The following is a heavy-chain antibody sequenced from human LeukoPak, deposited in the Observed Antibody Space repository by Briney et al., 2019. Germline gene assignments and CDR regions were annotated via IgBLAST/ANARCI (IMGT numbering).Heavy chain of an antibody. Sequence: PGGSLRLSCAASGFTFSSYGMHWVRQAPGKGLEWVSAISGSGGSTYYADSVKGRFTISKDNSKNTLYLQMNSLRAEDTAVYYCAKRARGVIISDIDYWGQGTLVTVSS. CDR3: AKRARGVIISDIDY. CDR1: GFTFSSYG. J-gene: IGHJ4*02. D-gene: IGHD3-10*01. V-gene: IGHV3-23*01. CDR2: ISGSGGST.